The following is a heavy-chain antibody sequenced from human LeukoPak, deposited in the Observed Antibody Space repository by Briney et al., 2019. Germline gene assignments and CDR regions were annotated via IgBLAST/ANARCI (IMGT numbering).Heavy chain of an antibody. CDR1: DYTFTGYY. V-gene: IGHV1-2*02. CDR2: INPNSGGT. D-gene: IGHD3-9*01. CDR3: ALTGSYHGR. J-gene: IGHJ4*02. Sequence: ASVKVSCKASDYTFTGYYIHWVRQAPGQGLEWMGGINPNSGGTNYAQKFQGRVTMTRDTSISTAYMEVIRLTSDDTAVYYCALTGSYHGRWGQGTLVTVSS.